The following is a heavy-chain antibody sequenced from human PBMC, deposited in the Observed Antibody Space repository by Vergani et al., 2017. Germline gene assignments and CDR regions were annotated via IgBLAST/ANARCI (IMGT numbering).Heavy chain of an antibody. J-gene: IGHJ4*02. V-gene: IGHV3-73*01. D-gene: IGHD3-16*01. Sequence: EVQLVESGGGLVQPGGSLKLSCAASGFTFSGSAMHWVRQASGKGLEWVGRIRSKANSYATAYAASVKGRFTISRDDSKNTLYLQMNSLRAEDTAVYYCARKSYDYVWGSYEGYWGQGTLVTVSS. CDR1: GFTFSGSA. CDR2: IRSKANSYAT. CDR3: ARKSYDYVWGSYEGY.